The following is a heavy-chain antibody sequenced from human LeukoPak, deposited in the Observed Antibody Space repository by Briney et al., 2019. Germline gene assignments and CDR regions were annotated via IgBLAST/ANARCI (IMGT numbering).Heavy chain of an antibody. CDR1: GGSISSYY. J-gene: IGHJ2*01. CDR2: IYTSGST. CDR3: ARDQPHWYFDL. Sequence: SETLLTCTVSGGSISSYYWSWIRQPAGEGLEWIGRIYTSGSTNYNPSLKSRVTMSVDTSKNQFSLKLSSVTAADTAVYYCARDQPHWYFDLWGRGTLATVSS. V-gene: IGHV4-4*07.